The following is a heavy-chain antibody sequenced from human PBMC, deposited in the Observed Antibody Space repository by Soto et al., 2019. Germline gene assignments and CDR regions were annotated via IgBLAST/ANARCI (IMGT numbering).Heavy chain of an antibody. D-gene: IGHD3-22*01. J-gene: IGHJ3*02. V-gene: IGHV4-31*03. CDR2: IYSSGST. CDR1: GGSISSGDYY. CDR3: VRDYDYDTSRNDAFDI. Sequence: QVQLQESGPGLVKPSQTLSLTCTASGGSISSGDYYWSWIRHHPGKGLEWIGYIYSSGSTYYNPSLRSRVTISADTSKNQFSLRLSSVTAADTAVYYCVRDYDYDTSRNDAFDIWGQGTMVTVSS.